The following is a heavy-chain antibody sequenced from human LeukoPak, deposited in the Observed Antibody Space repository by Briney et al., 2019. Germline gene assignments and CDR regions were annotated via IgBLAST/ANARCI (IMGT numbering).Heavy chain of an antibody. J-gene: IGHJ6*02. V-gene: IGHV3-30*03. Sequence: GGSLRLSCAASGFTFSSSAMHWVRQAPGKGLGWVAVISYDESNKYYADSVKGRFTISRDNSKNTLYLQMNSLRAEDTAVYYCARGTDTKPFWSGYWVDVWGQGTTVTVSS. CDR1: GFTFSSSA. D-gene: IGHD3-3*01. CDR2: ISYDESNK. CDR3: ARGTDTKPFWSGYWVDV.